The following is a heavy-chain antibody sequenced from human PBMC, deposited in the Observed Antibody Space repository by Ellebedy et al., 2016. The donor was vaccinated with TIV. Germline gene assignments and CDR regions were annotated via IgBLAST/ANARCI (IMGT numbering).Heavy chain of an antibody. Sequence: GGSLRLXXAASGFTFSSYAMSWVRQAPGKGLEWVSAISGSGGSTYYADSVKGRFTISRDNSKNTLYLQMNSLRAEDTAVYYCAKEVGGGKYYFDYWGQGTLVTVSS. CDR1: GFTFSSYA. CDR2: ISGSGGST. CDR3: AKEVGGGKYYFDY. J-gene: IGHJ4*02. D-gene: IGHD4-23*01. V-gene: IGHV3-23*01.